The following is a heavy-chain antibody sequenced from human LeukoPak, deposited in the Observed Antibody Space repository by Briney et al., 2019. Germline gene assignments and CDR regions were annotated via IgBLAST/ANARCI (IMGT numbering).Heavy chain of an antibody. V-gene: IGHV1-46*01. CDR2: INPSGGST. CDR3: ARDDILTGYYDY. Sequence: VASVEVSCKASGYTFTSYYMHWVRQAPGQGLEWMGIINPSGGSTSYAQKFQGRVTMTRDTSTSTVYMELSSLRSEDTAVYYCARDDILTGYYDYWGQGTLVTVSS. D-gene: IGHD3-9*01. CDR1: GYTFTSYY. J-gene: IGHJ4*02.